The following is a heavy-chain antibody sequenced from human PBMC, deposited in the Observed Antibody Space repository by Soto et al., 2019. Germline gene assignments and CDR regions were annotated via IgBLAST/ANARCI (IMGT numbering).Heavy chain of an antibody. J-gene: IGHJ4*02. CDR3: EKTRGHQVGGGKFDY. D-gene: IGHD2-15*01. Sequence: QGPLVQSGAGLKNPGSSVKVYGKASGLTFSSYASSWVRQTPGQGLEWMGGIITIFGTARYEQNCQGRVTITADESLSTDYMALSSLRSEDNAVYCREKTRGHQVGGGKFDYPGQRKRVTV. CDR2: IITIFGTA. CDR1: GLTFSSYA. V-gene: IGHV1-69*12.